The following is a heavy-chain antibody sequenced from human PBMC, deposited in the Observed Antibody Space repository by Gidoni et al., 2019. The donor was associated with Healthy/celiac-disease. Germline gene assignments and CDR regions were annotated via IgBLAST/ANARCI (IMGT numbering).Heavy chain of an antibody. CDR3: ASGRGLPDWFDP. J-gene: IGHJ5*02. D-gene: IGHD3-10*01. Sequence: QVRLQESGPGLVKPSETLSLTCTVSGGSVGSGTFYCSWIRQPPGKGLEWIGYIYYNGRTNYNPSLKSRVTISLDTSKNQFSLKLSSVTAADTAVYYCASGRGLPDWFDPWGQGTLVTVSS. CDR2: IYYNGRT. V-gene: IGHV4-61*01. CDR1: GGSVGSGTFY.